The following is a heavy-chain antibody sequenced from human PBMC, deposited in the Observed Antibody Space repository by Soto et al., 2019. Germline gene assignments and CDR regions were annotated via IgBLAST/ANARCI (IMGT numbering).Heavy chain of an antibody. J-gene: IGHJ4*02. V-gene: IGHV3-23*01. CDR2: ISSRGDDT. D-gene: IGHD6-13*01. CDR3: AKGRISSWYPDPPH. Sequence: GGSLRLSCAASGFSFGGYSMSWVRQAPGKGLEWVSTISSRGDDTYYADSVRGHFTISRDNSKNSLYLDLNRLRAEDTAIYYRAKGRISSWYPDPPHWGQGTLVTVSS. CDR1: GFSFGGYS.